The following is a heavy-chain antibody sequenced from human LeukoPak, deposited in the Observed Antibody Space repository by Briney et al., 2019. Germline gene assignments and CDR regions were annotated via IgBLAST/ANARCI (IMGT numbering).Heavy chain of an antibody. CDR1: GFTFSSYG. V-gene: IGHV3-30*19. CDR2: ISYDGSNK. D-gene: IGHD2-21*02. J-gene: IGHJ6*02. CDR3: ARTYCGGDCYAIFDYGMDV. Sequence: PGRSLRLSCAASGFTFSSYGMHWVRQAPGKGLEWVAVISYDGSNKYYADSVKGRFTISRDNSKNTLYLQMNSLRAEDTAVYYCARTYCGGDCYAIFDYGMDVWGQGTTVTVSS.